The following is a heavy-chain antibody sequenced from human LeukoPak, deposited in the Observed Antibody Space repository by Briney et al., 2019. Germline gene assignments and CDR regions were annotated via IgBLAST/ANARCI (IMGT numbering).Heavy chain of an antibody. CDR1: GYTFTSYD. CDR3: ARTRRGYSYNFDY. J-gene: IGHJ4*02. V-gene: IGHV1-8*01. D-gene: IGHD5-18*01. Sequence: SVKVSCKSSGYTFTSYDINGVRQATGQGREGMGWMNPNSGNTGYAQKFQGRVTMTRNTSISTAYMELSSLRSEDTAVYYCARTRRGYSYNFDYWGQGTLVTVSS. CDR2: MNPNSGNT.